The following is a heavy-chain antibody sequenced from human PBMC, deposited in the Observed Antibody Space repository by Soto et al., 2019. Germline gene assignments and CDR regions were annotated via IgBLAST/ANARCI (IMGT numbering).Heavy chain of an antibody. CDR3: ARWIGSGYSSSWYGSDYFDY. V-gene: IGHV1-18*01. D-gene: IGHD6-13*01. J-gene: IGHJ4*02. CDR2: ISAYNGNT. CDR1: VYTFTSYG. Sequence: ASVKVSCKASVYTFTSYGISWVRQAPGQGLEWMGWISAYNGNTNYAQKLQGRVTMTTDTSTSTAYMELRSLRSDDTAVYYCARWIGSGYSSSWYGSDYFDYWGQGTLVTVSS.